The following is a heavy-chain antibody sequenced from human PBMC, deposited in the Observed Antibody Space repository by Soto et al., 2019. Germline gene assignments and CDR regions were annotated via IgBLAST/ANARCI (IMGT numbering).Heavy chain of an antibody. J-gene: IGHJ3*02. D-gene: IGHD2-21*01. V-gene: IGHV3-23*01. CDR1: GFTFSSYA. CDR2: ISGSGGST. Sequence: PGGSLRLSCAASGFTFSSYAMSWVRQAPGKGLEWVSAISGSGGSTYYADSVKGRFTISRDNSKNTLYLQMNSLRAEDTAVYYCAKEFRPTVVYSPFRHDAFDIWGQGTMVT. CDR3: AKEFRPTVVYSPFRHDAFDI.